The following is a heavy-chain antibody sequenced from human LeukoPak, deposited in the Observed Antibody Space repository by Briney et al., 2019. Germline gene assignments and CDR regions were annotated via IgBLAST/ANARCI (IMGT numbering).Heavy chain of an antibody. Sequence: PGGSLRLSCAASGFTFSSYSMNWVRQAPGKGLEWVANIKQDGSEKYYVDSVKGRFTISRDNAKNSLYLQMNSLRAEDTAVYYCARQYCSSTSCFYAFDIWGQGTMVTVSS. D-gene: IGHD2-2*01. CDR2: IKQDGSEK. V-gene: IGHV3-7*03. CDR1: GFTFSSYS. J-gene: IGHJ3*02. CDR3: ARQYCSSTSCFYAFDI.